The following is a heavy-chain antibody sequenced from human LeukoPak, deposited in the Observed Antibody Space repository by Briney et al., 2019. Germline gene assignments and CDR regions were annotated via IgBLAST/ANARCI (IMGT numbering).Heavy chain of an antibody. Sequence: ASVKVSCKASGYTFTSYDINWVRQASGQGLEWMGWMNPNSGNTGYAQKFQGRVTMTRNTSISTAYMELSSLRSEDTAVYYCARDSAAMAPGNDAFDIWGQGTMVTVSS. CDR2: MNPNSGNT. V-gene: IGHV1-8*01. J-gene: IGHJ3*02. D-gene: IGHD5-18*01. CDR3: ARDSAAMAPGNDAFDI. CDR1: GYTFTSYD.